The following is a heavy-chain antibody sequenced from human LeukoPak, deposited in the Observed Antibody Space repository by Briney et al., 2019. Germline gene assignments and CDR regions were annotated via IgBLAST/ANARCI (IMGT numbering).Heavy chain of an antibody. V-gene: IGHV3-9*01. CDR3: AKSAGSGWSVPFDY. CDR1: GFTHQDYA. CDR2: NTWNRGSI. J-gene: IGHJ4*02. Sequence: PGRSLRLSCAASGFTHQDYAMHGAPHAPGKGLEWVSGNTWNRGSIVYADSARGRYTISRDNAKNCLHLEVHTQRAGDTPLYYCAKSAGSGWSVPFDYWGQGTLVTVSS. D-gene: IGHD6-19*01.